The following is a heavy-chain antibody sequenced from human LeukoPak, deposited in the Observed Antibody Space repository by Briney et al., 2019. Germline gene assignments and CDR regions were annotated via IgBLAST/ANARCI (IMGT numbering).Heavy chain of an antibody. CDR2: IYYSGST. CDR1: GGSISSYY. D-gene: IGHD3-16*01. V-gene: IGHV4-59*01. J-gene: IGHJ4*02. CDR3: AREIDPWIGAYYFDY. Sequence: SETLSLTCTVSGGSISSYYWSWIPQPPGKGLEWIGYIYYSGSTNYNPSLKSRVTISVDTSKNQFSLKLSSVTAADTAVYYCAREIDPWIGAYYFDYWGQGTLVTVSS.